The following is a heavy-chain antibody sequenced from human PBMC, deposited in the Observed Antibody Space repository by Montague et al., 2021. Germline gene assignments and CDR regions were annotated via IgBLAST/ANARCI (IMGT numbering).Heavy chain of an antibody. CDR2: VYKRGDT. D-gene: IGHD3-10*01. Sequence: SETLSLTCSVSGDSISSYEYYWTWIRQPAGRGLEWIGRVYKRGDTNTNPSLRSRLTLSVGTSKNHFSLTLTSVTAADTVVYFCARDSPVVEPWVGEHKGAFDIWGQGTMVTVSS. V-gene: IGHV4-4*07. CDR1: GDSISSYEYY. CDR3: ARDSPVVEPWVGEHKGAFDI. J-gene: IGHJ3*02.